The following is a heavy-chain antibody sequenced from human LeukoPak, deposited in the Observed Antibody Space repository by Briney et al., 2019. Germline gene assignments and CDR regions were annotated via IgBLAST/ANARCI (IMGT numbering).Heavy chain of an antibody. CDR2: INHSGST. J-gene: IGHJ5*02. D-gene: IGHD3-3*01. CDR3: ARGDLYYDFWSGYSNWFDP. CDR1: GRSFSGYY. V-gene: IGHV4-34*01. Sequence: SETLSLTCTVYGRSFSGYYWTYIRQPPGKGLEWIGEINHSGSTNYNPSLKSRVTISVDTSKNQFSLKLSSVTAADTAVYYCARGDLYYDFWSGYSNWFDPWGQGTLVTVSS.